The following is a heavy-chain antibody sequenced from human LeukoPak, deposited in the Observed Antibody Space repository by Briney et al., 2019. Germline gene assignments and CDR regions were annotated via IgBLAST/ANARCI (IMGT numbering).Heavy chain of an antibody. Sequence: PGGSLRLSCAASGFTFSNAWISWVRQAPGKGLEWVGRMKSKTDGGTTDYAAPVKGRFTISRDDSKNTLYLQMNSLRAEDTAVYYCANLFSGSGYYFWYFDYWGQGTLVTVSS. J-gene: IGHJ4*02. D-gene: IGHD3-3*01. V-gene: IGHV3-15*01. CDR2: MKSKTDGGTT. CDR1: GFTFSNAW. CDR3: ANLFSGSGYYFWYFDY.